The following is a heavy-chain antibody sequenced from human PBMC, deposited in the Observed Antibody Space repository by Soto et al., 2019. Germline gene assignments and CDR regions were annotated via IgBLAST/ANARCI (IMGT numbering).Heavy chain of an antibody. CDR2: VYYSGTT. J-gene: IGHJ4*02. CDR3: EMAGSNWWYFFDY. D-gene: IGHD6-13*01. V-gene: IGHV4-59*01. CDR1: GGSISSYY. Sequence: SETLSLTCTVSGGSISSYYWTWIRQPPGKGLEWVGYVYYSGTTYYNPSLQSRVTISVDTSKNQFSLKVKSVTAADTAIYYCEMAGSNWWYFFDYWGQGSMVTVSS.